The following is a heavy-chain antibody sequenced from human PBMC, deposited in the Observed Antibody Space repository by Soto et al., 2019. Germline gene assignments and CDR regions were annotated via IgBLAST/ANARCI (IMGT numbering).Heavy chain of an antibody. Sequence: PGGSLRLSCSAPGFTLISYDMSWVRQAPGKGLEWASSISSTGGSAYYADSVKGRFTISRDNSKNTLYLQMDSLRAEDTAVYYCAKADGNMRLDVWGQGTTVTVSS. CDR1: GFTLISYD. V-gene: IGHV3-23*01. CDR2: ISSTGGSA. J-gene: IGHJ6*02. D-gene: IGHD2-2*01. CDR3: AKADGNMRLDV.